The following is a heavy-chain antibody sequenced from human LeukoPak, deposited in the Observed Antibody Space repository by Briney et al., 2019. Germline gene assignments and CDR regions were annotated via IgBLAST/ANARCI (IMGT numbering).Heavy chain of an antibody. Sequence: GGSLRLSCAASGFYFGSFGMHWVRQAPGKGLEWVALIWYDGNNKYYSDSVKGRFTISRDNSKNTLFLQMNSLGAEDTAVYYCAKARGGYSYVLDYWGQGTLVTVSS. CDR2: IWYDGNNK. CDR3: AKARGGYSYVLDY. V-gene: IGHV3-30*02. D-gene: IGHD5-18*01. CDR1: GFYFGSFG. J-gene: IGHJ4*02.